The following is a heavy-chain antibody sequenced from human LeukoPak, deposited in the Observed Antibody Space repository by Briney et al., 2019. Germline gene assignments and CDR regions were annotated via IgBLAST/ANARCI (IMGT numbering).Heavy chain of an antibody. CDR1: RFTFSSYG. Sequence: GGSLRLSCAASRFTFSSYGMHWVRQAPGKGLEWVAVISYDGSNKYYADSVKGRFTISRDNSKNTVYLQMNSLRAEDTALYYCGRDFPSYDSSGHPGGWGQGTLVTVSS. J-gene: IGHJ4*02. V-gene: IGHV3-30*03. D-gene: IGHD3-22*01. CDR2: ISYDGSNK. CDR3: GRDFPSYDSSGHPGG.